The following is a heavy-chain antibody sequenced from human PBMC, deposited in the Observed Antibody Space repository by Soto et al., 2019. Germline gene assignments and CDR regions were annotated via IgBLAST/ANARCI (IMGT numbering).Heavy chain of an antibody. CDR3: ARGRGRITIFGVVINPALSNWFAP. Sequence: SETLSLTCAVYGGSFSGYYWSWIRQPPGKGLEWIGEINHSGSTNYNPSLKSRATISVDTSKNQFSLKLSSVTAADTALYYCARGRGRITIFGVVINPALSNWFAPWGQGTLVTVSS. CDR2: INHSGST. V-gene: IGHV4-34*01. J-gene: IGHJ5*02. CDR1: GGSFSGYY. D-gene: IGHD3-3*01.